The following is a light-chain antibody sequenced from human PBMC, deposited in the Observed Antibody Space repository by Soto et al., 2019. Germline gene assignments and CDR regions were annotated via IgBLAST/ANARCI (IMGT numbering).Light chain of an antibody. CDR3: GTWDTTMSGLL. Sequence: QSVLTQPPSASAAPGQRVTISCSGTISNIGDNHVSWYQQVPGKAPKLLIYDNNKRPSGIPDRFSGSRSGTSATLAITGLXTGDEADYICGTWDTTMSGLLFGGGTKVTVL. J-gene: IGLJ2*01. CDR1: ISNIGDNH. CDR2: DNN. V-gene: IGLV1-51*01.